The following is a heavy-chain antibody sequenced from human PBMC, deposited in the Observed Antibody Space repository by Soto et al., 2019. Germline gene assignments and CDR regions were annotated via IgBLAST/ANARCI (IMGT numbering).Heavy chain of an antibody. V-gene: IGHV6-1*01. CDR2: TYYESKWYN. J-gene: IGHJ4*02. CDR3: TRGFMATGFEY. Sequence: SQILSRTCAISVDSVSRNSAVWNFVRQSPSRGLELLGRTYYESKWYNDYAVSVQSRITVNPDTSKNQFSLQLNSVTPEDMAIYYCTRGFMATGFEYWSQGTLVTGSS. CDR1: VDSVSRNSAV.